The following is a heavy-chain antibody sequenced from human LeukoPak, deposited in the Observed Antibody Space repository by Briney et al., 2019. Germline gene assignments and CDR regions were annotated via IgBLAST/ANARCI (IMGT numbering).Heavy chain of an antibody. J-gene: IGHJ5*02. D-gene: IGHD4-17*01. V-gene: IGHV1-69*04. CDR2: IIPILGIA. Sequence: REASVKVSCKASGGTFSSYAISWVRQAPGQGLEWMGRIIPILGIANYAQKSQGRVTITADKSTSTAYMELSSLRSEDTAVYYCARDSAYGDYGSWGQGTLVTVSS. CDR3: ARDSAYGDYGS. CDR1: GGTFSSYA.